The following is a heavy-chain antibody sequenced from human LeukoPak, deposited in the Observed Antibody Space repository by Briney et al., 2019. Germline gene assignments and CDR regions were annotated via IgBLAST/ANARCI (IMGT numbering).Heavy chain of an antibody. D-gene: IGHD5-18*01. CDR3: ARDRGWIQHDI. Sequence: GGSLRLSCAASGFTFSSYAMHWVRQAPGKGLEWVAVISYDGSNKYYADSVKGRFTISRDNSKNTLYLQMNSLRAEDTAVYYCARDRGWIQHDIWGQGTMVTVSS. CDR1: GFTFSSYA. CDR2: ISYDGSNK. J-gene: IGHJ3*02. V-gene: IGHV3-30-3*01.